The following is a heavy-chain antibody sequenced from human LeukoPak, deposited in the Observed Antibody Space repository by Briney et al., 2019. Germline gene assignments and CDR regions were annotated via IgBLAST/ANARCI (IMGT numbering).Heavy chain of an antibody. CDR1: GFTFDDYA. CDR2: ISWNSGSI. Sequence: GGSLRLSCAASGFTFDDYAMHWVRQAPGKGLEWVSGISWNSGSIGYADSVKGRFTISRDNAKNSLYLQMNSLRAEDTALYYCAKGRAPGIAVAGCDYWGQGTLVTVSS. CDR3: AKGRAPGIAVAGCDY. V-gene: IGHV3-9*01. J-gene: IGHJ4*02. D-gene: IGHD6-19*01.